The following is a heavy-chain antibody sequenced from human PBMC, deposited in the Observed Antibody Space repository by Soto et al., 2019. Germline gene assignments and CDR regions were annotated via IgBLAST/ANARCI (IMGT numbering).Heavy chain of an antibody. D-gene: IGHD6-13*01. CDR2: MNPNSGNT. CDR1: GYTFTSYD. V-gene: IGHV1-8*01. J-gene: IGHJ4*02. CDR3: ARALPRIAAAGTVFGY. Sequence: ASVKVSCKASGYTFTSYDINWVRQATGQGLEWMGWMNPNSGNTGYAQKFQGRVTMTRNTSISTAYMELSSLRSEDTAVYYCARALPRIAAAGTVFGYWGQGTLVTVS.